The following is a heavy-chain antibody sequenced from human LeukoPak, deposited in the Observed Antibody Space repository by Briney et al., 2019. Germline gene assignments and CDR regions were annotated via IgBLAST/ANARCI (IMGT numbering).Heavy chain of an antibody. Sequence: GGSLRLSCAASGFTFSSYEMIWVRQAPGKGLEWVSYIGISGNTIYYADSVKGRFTISRDNARNSLYLQMNSLRAEDTALYYCARRWGGWFDPWGQGTLVTVSS. CDR2: IGISGNTI. V-gene: IGHV3-48*03. J-gene: IGHJ5*02. D-gene: IGHD3-16*01. CDR3: ARRWGGWFDP. CDR1: GFTFSSYE.